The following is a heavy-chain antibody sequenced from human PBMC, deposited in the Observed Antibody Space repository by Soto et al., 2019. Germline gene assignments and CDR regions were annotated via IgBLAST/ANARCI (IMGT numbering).Heavy chain of an antibody. CDR3: ARHGIQLWPKWFDP. Sequence: SETLSLTCTVSGGSISSYYWSWIRQPPGKGLEWIGYIYYSGSTNYNPSLKSRVTISVDTSKNQFSLKLSSVTAADTAVYYCARHGIQLWPKWFDPWGQGTLVTVPS. J-gene: IGHJ5*02. CDR2: IYYSGST. D-gene: IGHD5-18*01. V-gene: IGHV4-59*08. CDR1: GGSISSYY.